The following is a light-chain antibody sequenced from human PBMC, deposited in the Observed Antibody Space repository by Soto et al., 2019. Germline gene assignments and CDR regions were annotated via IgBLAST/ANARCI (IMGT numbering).Light chain of an antibody. CDR2: GAS. V-gene: IGKV3-20*01. CDR1: QKVDSNY. CDR3: QQYNNWRT. Sequence: EIGLTQSAATLSVSPWEIATLSGRASQKVDSNYLAWYQQKPGQAPRLIIFGASGGATGIPDRFSGSGSGTDFTLTISRLEPEDFAVYYCQQYNNWRTFGQGTQVDI. J-gene: IGKJ1*01.